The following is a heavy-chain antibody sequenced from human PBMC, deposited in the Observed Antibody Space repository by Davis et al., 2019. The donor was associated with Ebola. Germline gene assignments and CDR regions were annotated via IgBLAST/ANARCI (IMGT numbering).Heavy chain of an antibody. Sequence: GESLRISCKDSGNSFSSHWISWVRQMPGKGLEWMGRIDPSDSYTNYSPSFQGHVTISADKSISTAYLQWSSLKASDTAMYYCARRGWGYGMDVWGQGTTVTVSS. CDR3: ARRGWGYGMDV. D-gene: IGHD3-16*01. CDR2: IDPSDSYT. J-gene: IGHJ6*02. V-gene: IGHV5-10-1*01. CDR1: GNSFSSHW.